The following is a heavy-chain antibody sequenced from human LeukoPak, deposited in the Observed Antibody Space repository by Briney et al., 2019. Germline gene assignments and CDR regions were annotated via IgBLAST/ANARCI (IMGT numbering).Heavy chain of an antibody. CDR3: VKDRGLRNQWLQVTYDS. CDR1: GFTFSSYA. CDR2: ISWNSVNI. Sequence: HAGGSLRLSCAASGFTFSSYAMSWVRQAPGKGLEWVSGISWNSVNIGYEDSVKGRFTISRDNAKNSLYLQMNSLRPEDTALYYCVKDRGLRNQWLQVTYDSWGQGTLVTVSS. V-gene: IGHV3-9*01. J-gene: IGHJ4*02. D-gene: IGHD5-24*01.